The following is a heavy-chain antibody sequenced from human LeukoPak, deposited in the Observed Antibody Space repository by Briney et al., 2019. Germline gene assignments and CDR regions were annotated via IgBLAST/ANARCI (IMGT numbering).Heavy chain of an antibody. CDR3: ARLSRAVLTYGMDV. Sequence: GESLEISCKGSGCIVTSYWIAWVRQMPGKGLEWMGIIYPGDSDTRYSPSFQGQVTISADKSISTAYLQWSSLKASDTAMYYCARLSRAVLTYGMDVWGKGTTVTVSS. D-gene: IGHD6-19*01. V-gene: IGHV5-51*01. J-gene: IGHJ6*04. CDR2: IYPGDSDT. CDR1: GCIVTSYW.